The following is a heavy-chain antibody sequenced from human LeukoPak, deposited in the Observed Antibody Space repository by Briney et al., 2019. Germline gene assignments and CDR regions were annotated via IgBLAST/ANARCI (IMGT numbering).Heavy chain of an antibody. CDR1: GYTFTGYY. V-gene: IGHV1-2*02. J-gene: IGHJ5*02. CDR2: INPNSGGT. CDR3: ARDGVITFGGVIVTNWFDP. Sequence: ASVKVSCKASGYTFTGYYMHWVRQAPGQGLELMGWINPNSGGTNYAQKFQGRVTMTRETSISTAYMELSRLRSDDTAVYYCARDGVITFGGVIVTNWFDPWGQGTLVTVSS. D-gene: IGHD3-16*02.